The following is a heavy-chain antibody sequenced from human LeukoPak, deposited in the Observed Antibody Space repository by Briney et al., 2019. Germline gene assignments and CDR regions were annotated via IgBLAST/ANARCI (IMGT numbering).Heavy chain of an antibody. J-gene: IGHJ4*02. Sequence: PSETLSLTCTVPGGSISSGSHYWGWIRQPPGKGLEWIGSFDYRGRTYYSPSLKSRVTISVDTSKNQLSLKLTSVTAADTAVYYCASKPLTSSTAAVDHWGQGTLVTVSS. CDR1: GGSISSGSHY. D-gene: IGHD6-25*01. V-gene: IGHV4-39*01. CDR3: ASKPLTSSTAAVDH. CDR2: FDYRGRT.